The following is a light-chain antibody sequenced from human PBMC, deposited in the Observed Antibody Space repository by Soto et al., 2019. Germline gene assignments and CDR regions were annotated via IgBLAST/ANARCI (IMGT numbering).Light chain of an antibody. CDR3: MQSIQLPWT. V-gene: IGKV2D-29*01. Sequence: DVVLTQSPLSLSATPGQPASISCKSSQSLMHSNGQTYLYWYLQKPGQPPQLLISEVSNRFSGVTDRFSGSGSGTDFILKISRVEAEDVGIYYCMQSIQLPWTFGQGTKVEIK. J-gene: IGKJ1*01. CDR1: QSLMHSNGQTY. CDR2: EVS.